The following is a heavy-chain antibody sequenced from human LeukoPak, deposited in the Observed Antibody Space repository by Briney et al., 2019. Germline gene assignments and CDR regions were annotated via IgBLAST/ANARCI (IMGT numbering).Heavy chain of an antibody. CDR3: ARGASVVAGNDNAFDI. CDR2: ITSSSSYI. J-gene: IGHJ3*02. V-gene: IGHV3-21*01. D-gene: IGHD6-19*01. Sequence: GGSLRLSCAASGFTFSSYTMNWVRQAPGKGLEWVSSITSSSSYIYYADSVKGRFTISRDNAKNSLYLQMNSLRAEDTAVYYCARGASVVAGNDNAFDIWGQETMVTVSS. CDR1: GFTFSSYT.